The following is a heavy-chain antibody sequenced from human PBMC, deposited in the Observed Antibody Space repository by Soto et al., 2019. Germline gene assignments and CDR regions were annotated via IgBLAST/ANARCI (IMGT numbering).Heavy chain of an antibody. Sequence: PGGSLRLSCAASGFTFSSYAMHWVRQAPGKGLEWVAVISYDGSNKYYADSVKGRFTISRDNSKNTLYLQMNSLRAEDTAVYYCAREPPRIVTGYPSDAFDICDQGTMVTVSS. D-gene: IGHD3-9*01. CDR1: GFTFSSYA. CDR2: ISYDGSNK. CDR3: AREPPRIVTGYPSDAFDI. V-gene: IGHV3-30-3*01. J-gene: IGHJ3*02.